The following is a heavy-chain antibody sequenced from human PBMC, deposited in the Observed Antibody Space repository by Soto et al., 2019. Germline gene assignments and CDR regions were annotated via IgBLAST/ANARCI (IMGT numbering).Heavy chain of an antibody. CDR2: ISGSGGST. J-gene: IGHJ4*02. D-gene: IGHD6-13*01. Sequence: VQLLESGGGLVQPGGSLRLSCAAAGFTFSIYAMSWVRQAPGQGLEWVSAISGSGGSTYYADSVKGRFTISRDNSKNTLYLQMNSLRADDTAVYYCAKATRGGAATLIRDYWGQGTLVTVSS. CDR1: GFTFSIYA. V-gene: IGHV3-23*01. CDR3: AKATRGGAATLIRDY.